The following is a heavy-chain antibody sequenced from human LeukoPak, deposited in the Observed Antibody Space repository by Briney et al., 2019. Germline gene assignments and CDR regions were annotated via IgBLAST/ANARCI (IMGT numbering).Heavy chain of an antibody. Sequence: ASVKVSCKTSGYSFTNHALHWVRQAPGQSLECMGWINAGNGNTEFSEEFQGRVTMTRDISASTAYMELSSLRFDDMAVYYCARVPGSGWYFFDSWGQGTLVTVSS. V-gene: IGHV1-3*03. J-gene: IGHJ4*02. CDR1: GYSFTNHA. D-gene: IGHD6-19*01. CDR3: ARVPGSGWYFFDS. CDR2: INAGNGNT.